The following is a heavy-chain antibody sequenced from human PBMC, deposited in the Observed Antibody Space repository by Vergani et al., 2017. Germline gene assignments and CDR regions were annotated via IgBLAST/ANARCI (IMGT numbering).Heavy chain of an antibody. D-gene: IGHD6-13*01. CDR3: TSRQLPTDY. Sequence: EVQLVESGGGLVQPGGSLKLSCAASGFTFSGSAMHWVRQASGKGLEWVGRIRRKANSYATAYAASVKGRFTISRDDSKNTAYQQMNSLKTEDTAVYYCTSRQLPTDYWGQGTLVTVSS. V-gene: IGHV3-73*01. CDR1: GFTFSGSA. J-gene: IGHJ4*02. CDR2: IRRKANSYAT.